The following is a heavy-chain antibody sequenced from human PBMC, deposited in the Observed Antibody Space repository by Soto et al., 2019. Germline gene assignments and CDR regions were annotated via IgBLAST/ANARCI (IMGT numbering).Heavy chain of an antibody. CDR3: ARDIPRGIAAAGYYYYYGMDV. Sequence: GGSLRLSCAASGFTFSSYSMNWVRQAPGKGLEWVSYISSSSSTIYYADSVKGRFTISRDKAKNSLYLQMNSLRDEDTAVYYCARDIPRGIAAAGYYYYYGMDVWGQGTTVTVSS. CDR2: ISSSSSTI. J-gene: IGHJ6*02. D-gene: IGHD6-13*01. V-gene: IGHV3-48*02. CDR1: GFTFSSYS.